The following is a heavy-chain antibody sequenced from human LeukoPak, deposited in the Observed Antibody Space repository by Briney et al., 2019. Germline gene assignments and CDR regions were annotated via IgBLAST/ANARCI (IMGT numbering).Heavy chain of an antibody. CDR3: ARDLDNWNRDRFDP. D-gene: IGHD1-20*01. CDR2: VYTSGST. J-gene: IGHJ5*02. CDR1: GGSISSYY. V-gene: IGHV4-4*07. Sequence: NPSETLSLTCTVSGGSISSYYWSWIRQPAGKGLEWIGRVYTSGSTNYNPSLKSRVTMSVDTSKNQFSLKLSSVTAADTAVYYCARDLDNWNRDRFDPWGQGTLVTVSS.